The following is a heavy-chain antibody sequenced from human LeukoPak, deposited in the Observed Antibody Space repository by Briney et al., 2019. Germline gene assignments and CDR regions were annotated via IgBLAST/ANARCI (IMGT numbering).Heavy chain of an antibody. J-gene: IGHJ4*02. Sequence: GGSLRLSCAASGFTFSSYGMHWVRQAPGKGLEWVSAITGSGDNTYYADSVKGRFTISRDNSKNTLYLQMNSLRAEDTAVYYCAKVSDWGRPSYIDYWGQGTLVTVSS. V-gene: IGHV3-23*01. CDR2: ITGSGDNT. CDR1: GFTFSSYG. CDR3: AKVSDWGRPSYIDY. D-gene: IGHD7-27*01.